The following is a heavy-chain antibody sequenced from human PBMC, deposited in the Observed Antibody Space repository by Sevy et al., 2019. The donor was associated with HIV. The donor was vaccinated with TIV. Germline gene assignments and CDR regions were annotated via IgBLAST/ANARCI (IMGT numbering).Heavy chain of an antibody. J-gene: IGHJ6*02. V-gene: IGHV4-59*01. CDR2: IYYSGST. CDR3: ARDKGVDGMDV. Sequence: SETLSLTCTVSGGSISSYYWGWIRQPPGKGLEWIGKIYYSGSTNYNPSLKSRFTISVDTSKNQFSLKLSSVTAADTAVYYCARDKGVDGMDVWGQGTTVTVSS. CDR1: GGSISSYY. D-gene: IGHD3-10*01.